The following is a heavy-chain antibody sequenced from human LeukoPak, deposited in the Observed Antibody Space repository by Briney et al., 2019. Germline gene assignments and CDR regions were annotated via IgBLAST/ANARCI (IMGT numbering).Heavy chain of an antibody. CDR2: ISYDGSNK. Sequence: GGSLRLSCAASGFTFSSYGMHWVRQAPGKGLEWVAVISYDGSNKYYADSVKGRFTISRDNSKNTLYLQMNSLRAEDTAVYYCAKLCSTSCYGSGSLIDYWGQGTLVTVSP. J-gene: IGHJ4*02. CDR1: GFTFSSYG. D-gene: IGHD2-2*01. V-gene: IGHV3-30*18. CDR3: AKLCSTSCYGSGSLIDY.